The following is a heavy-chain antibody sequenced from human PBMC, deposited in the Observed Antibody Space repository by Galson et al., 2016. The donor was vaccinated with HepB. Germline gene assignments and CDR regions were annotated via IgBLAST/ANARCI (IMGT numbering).Heavy chain of an antibody. CDR3: ASLWGPHLIRGVTRDSWFDS. Sequence: SETLSLTCAVYGGSLSAYYWSWIRQPPGKGLEWIGEVDHSGYTTYNPSLKSRLTISVDPSKNQFSLRLRSVTAADTAFYCRASLWGPHLIRGVTRDSWFDSWGQGTLVSVSS. V-gene: IGHV4-34*01. CDR1: GGSLSAYY. CDR2: VDHSGYT. D-gene: IGHD3-10*01. J-gene: IGHJ5*01.